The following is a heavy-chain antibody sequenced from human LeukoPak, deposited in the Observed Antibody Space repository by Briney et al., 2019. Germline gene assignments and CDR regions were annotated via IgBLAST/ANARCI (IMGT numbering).Heavy chain of an antibody. CDR3: AKPASITMVRGVIIGFDY. V-gene: IGHV3-23*01. CDR1: GFTFSSYA. J-gene: IGHJ4*02. Sequence: GSLRLSCAASGFTFSSYAMSWVRQAPGNGLECVSTIRGSGGSTYYADSVKGRFTISRDNSKNTLYLQMNSLRAEDTAVYYCAKPASITMVRGVIIGFDYWGQGTLVTVSS. D-gene: IGHD3-10*01. CDR2: IRGSGGST.